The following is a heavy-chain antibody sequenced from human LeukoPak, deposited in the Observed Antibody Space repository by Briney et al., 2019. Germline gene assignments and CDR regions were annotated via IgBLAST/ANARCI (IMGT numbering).Heavy chain of an antibody. D-gene: IGHD3-10*01. J-gene: IGHJ4*02. CDR2: INHSGST. CDR3: ASYGSGSYAFDY. CDR1: GGSFSGYY. Sequence: PSETLSLTCAVYGGSFSGYYWSWIRQPPGKGLEWIGEINHSGSTNYNPSLKSRVTISVDTSKNQFPLKLSSVTAADTAVYYCASYGSGSYAFDYWGQGTLVTVSS. V-gene: IGHV4-34*01.